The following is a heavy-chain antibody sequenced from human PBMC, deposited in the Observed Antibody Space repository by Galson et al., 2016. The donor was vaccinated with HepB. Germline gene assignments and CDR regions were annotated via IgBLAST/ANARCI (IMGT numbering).Heavy chain of an antibody. CDR2: IKPDGREK. V-gene: IGHV3-7*01. CDR1: GFTFRTSW. Sequence: SLRLSCAASGFTFRTSWMSWVRQPPGKGPEWVANIKPDGREKYYVDSVKGRFTISRDNAKNSLYLRMNSLRADDTAVYYCARDPMRFAFDLWGQGTVVTVSS. CDR3: ARDPMRFAFDL. J-gene: IGHJ3*01.